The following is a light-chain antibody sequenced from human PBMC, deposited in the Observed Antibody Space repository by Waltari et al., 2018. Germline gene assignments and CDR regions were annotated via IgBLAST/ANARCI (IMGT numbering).Light chain of an antibody. J-gene: IGLJ1*01. CDR2: EVS. Sequence: QSALTQPASVSGSPGQSITISCTGTSSDVGGYNSVSWYHQHPGKAPQLMIYEVSNRPSGVSNRFSGSKSGNTASLTISGLQAEDEADYYCSSYTSSSTLLYVFGTGTKVTVL. CDR3: SSYTSSSTLLYV. CDR1: SSDVGGYNS. V-gene: IGLV2-14*01.